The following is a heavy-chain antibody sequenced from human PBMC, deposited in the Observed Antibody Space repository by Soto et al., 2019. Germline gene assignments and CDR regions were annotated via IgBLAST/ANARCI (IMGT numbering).Heavy chain of an antibody. D-gene: IGHD6-6*01. V-gene: IGHV1-58*02. Sequence: SVKVSCKASGFTFTSSAMQWVRQARGQRLEWIGWIVVGSGNTNYAQKFQERVTITRDMSTSAAYMELSSLRSEDTAVYYCAARKIAARPIDYWGQGTLVTSPQ. CDR3: AARKIAARPIDY. CDR1: GFTFTSSA. J-gene: IGHJ4*02. CDR2: IVVGSGNT.